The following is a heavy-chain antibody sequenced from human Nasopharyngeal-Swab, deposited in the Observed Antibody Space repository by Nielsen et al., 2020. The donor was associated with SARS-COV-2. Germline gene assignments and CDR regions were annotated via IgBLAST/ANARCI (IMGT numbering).Heavy chain of an antibody. CDR1: GFTFSSYW. Sequence: GESLKISCAASGFTFSSYWMHWVRQAPGKGLVWVSRINGDGSSTTYAASVRGRFTISSDNAKNMLYLQLNSLRAEDTAVYYCARGGLYSNYLFDYWGQGTLVTVSS. CDR2: INGDGSST. V-gene: IGHV3-74*01. D-gene: IGHD4-11*01. CDR3: ARGGLYSNYLFDY. J-gene: IGHJ4*02.